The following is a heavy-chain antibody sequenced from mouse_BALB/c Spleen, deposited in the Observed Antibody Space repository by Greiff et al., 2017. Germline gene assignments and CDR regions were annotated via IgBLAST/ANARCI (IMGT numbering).Heavy chain of an antibody. CDR1: GFTFSDYY. CDR3: ARGGYYYGSSYGFAY. D-gene: IGHD1-1*01. V-gene: IGHV5-4*02. CDR2: ISDGGSYT. Sequence: EVMLVESGGDLVKPGGSLKLSCAASGFTFSDYYMYWVRQTPEKRLEWVATISDGGSYTYYPDSVKGRFTISRDNAKNNLYLQMSSLKSEDTAMYYCARGGYYYGSSYGFAYWGQGTLVTVSA. J-gene: IGHJ3*01.